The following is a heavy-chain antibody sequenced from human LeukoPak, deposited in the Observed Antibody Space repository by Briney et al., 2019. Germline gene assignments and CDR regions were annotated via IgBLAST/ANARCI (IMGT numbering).Heavy chain of an antibody. CDR1: AFTFSGYA. J-gene: IGHJ4*02. V-gene: IGHV3-7*03. D-gene: IGHD3-10*01. CDR2: IKQDGSES. CDR3: ASDLGPITMVPGVITYPHY. Sequence: GGSLRLSCAASAFTFSGYAMSWIRQAPGKGLEWVANIKQDGSESYYLDSVKGRFTISRDNAKSSLYLQMNSLRAEDTAVYYCASDLGPITMVPGVITYPHYWGQGTLVTVSS.